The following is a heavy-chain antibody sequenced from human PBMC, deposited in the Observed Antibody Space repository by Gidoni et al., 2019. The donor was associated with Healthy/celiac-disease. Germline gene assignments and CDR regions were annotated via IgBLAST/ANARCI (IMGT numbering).Heavy chain of an antibody. J-gene: IGHJ5*02. Sequence: QLQLQESGPGLVKPSETLSLTCTVSGGSISSSSYYWGWIRQPPGKGLEWIGSIYYSGSTYYNPSLKSRVTISVDTSKNQFSLKLSSVTAADTAVYYCARGDNSGSYYNPREGWFDPWGQGTLVTVSS. CDR1: GGSISSSSYY. CDR2: IYYSGST. V-gene: IGHV4-39*01. D-gene: IGHD3-10*01. CDR3: ARGDNSGSYYNPREGWFDP.